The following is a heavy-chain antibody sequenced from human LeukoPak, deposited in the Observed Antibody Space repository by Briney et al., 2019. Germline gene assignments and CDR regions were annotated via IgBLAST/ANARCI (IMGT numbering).Heavy chain of an antibody. CDR2: ISGSGGTT. V-gene: IGHV3-23*01. J-gene: IGHJ4*02. CDR3: AKLHNLNCDY. Sequence: GGSLRLSCAASGFTFSDYAMSWVRQAPGTGLEWVSTISGSGGTTYYADSVKGRFTISRDNSKNTLYLQMNSLRPEDAAVYYCAKLHNLNCDYWGLGTLATVSS. D-gene: IGHD1-14*01. CDR1: GFTFSDYA.